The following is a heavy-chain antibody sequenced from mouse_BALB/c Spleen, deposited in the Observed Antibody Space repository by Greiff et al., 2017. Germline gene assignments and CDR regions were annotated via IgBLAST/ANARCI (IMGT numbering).Heavy chain of an antibody. V-gene: IGHV5-12-2*01. Sequence: EVQLVESGGGLVQPGGSLKLSCAASGFTFSSYTMSWVRQTPEKRLEWVAYISNGGGSTYYPDTVKGRFTISRDNAKNTLYLQMSSLKSEDTAMYYCARQGTPGWYFDVWGAGTTVTVSS. CDR3: ARQGTPGWYFDV. CDR2: ISNGGGST. CDR1: GFTFSSYT. J-gene: IGHJ1*01.